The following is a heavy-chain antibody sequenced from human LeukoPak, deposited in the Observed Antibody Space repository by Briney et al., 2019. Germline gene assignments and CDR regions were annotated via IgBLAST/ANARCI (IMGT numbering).Heavy chain of an antibody. J-gene: IGHJ4*02. CDR1: GGSFSGYY. CDR2: INHSGST. D-gene: IGHD2-21*02. V-gene: IGHV4-34*01. CDR3: ASRDCGGDCYWFY. Sequence: SETLSLTCAVYGGSFSGYYWSWIRQPPGKGLEWIGEINHSGSTNYNPSLKSRVTISVDTSKNQFSLKLSSVTAADTAVYYCASRDCGGDCYWFYWGQRTLVTVSS.